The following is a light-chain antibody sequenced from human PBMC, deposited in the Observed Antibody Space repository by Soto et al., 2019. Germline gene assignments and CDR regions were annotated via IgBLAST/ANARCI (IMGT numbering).Light chain of an antibody. CDR1: QSISSW. CDR3: QQYNYYSRT. CDR2: KAA. J-gene: IGKJ1*01. Sequence: SQVPESPSTLSANIGDRVTITCRASQSISSWLAWYQQKPGKAPKLLIYKAASLESGVPSRFSGSGSGTEFTLTISSLQPDDFATYYCQQYNYYSRTFGQGTKV. V-gene: IGKV1-5*03.